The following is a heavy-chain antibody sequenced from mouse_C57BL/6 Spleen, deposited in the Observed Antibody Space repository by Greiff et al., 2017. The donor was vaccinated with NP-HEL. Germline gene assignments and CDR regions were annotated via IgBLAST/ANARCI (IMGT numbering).Heavy chain of an antibody. CDR2: IDPSDSYT. CDR1: GYTFTSYW. J-gene: IGHJ3*01. Sequence: QVQLKQPGAELVMPGASVKLSCKASGYTFTSYWMHWVKQRPGQGLEWIGEIDPSDSYTNYNQKFKGKSTLTVDKSSSTAYMQLSSLTSEDSAVYYCARELTGKRAYWGQGTLVTVSA. V-gene: IGHV1-69*01. D-gene: IGHD4-1*01. CDR3: ARELTGKRAY.